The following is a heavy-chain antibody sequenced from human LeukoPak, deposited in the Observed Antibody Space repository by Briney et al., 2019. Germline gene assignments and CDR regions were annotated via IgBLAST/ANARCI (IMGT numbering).Heavy chain of an antibody. CDR3: ARGPLRGLYNWFDP. D-gene: IGHD3-10*01. V-gene: IGHV1-8*01. Sequence: ASVKVSCKASGYTFTSYDINWVRQATGQGLEWMGWMNPNSGNTGYAQKFQGRVTMTRNTSISTAYMELSSLRSEDAAVYYCARGPLRGLYNWFDPWGQGTLVTVSS. CDR1: GYTFTSYD. CDR2: MNPNSGNT. J-gene: IGHJ5*02.